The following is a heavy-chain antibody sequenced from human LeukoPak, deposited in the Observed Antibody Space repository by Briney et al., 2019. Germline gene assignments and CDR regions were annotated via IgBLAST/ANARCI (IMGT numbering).Heavy chain of an antibody. J-gene: IGHJ4*02. CDR3: AKTRGYSYGQVYYFDY. D-gene: IGHD5-18*01. Sequence: GGSLRLSCAASGFTFSSYAMSWVRQAPGKGLEWVSAISGGSTYYADSVKGRFTISRDNSKNTLYLQMNSLRAEDTAVYYCAKTRGYSYGQVYYFDYWGQGTLVTVSS. CDR2: ISGGST. V-gene: IGHV3-23*01. CDR1: GFTFSSYA.